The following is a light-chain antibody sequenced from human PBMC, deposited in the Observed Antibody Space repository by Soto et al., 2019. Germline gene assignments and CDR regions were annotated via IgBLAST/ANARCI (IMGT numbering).Light chain of an antibody. V-gene: IGLV1-40*01. CDR2: GNS. CDR1: SSNIGASSD. Sequence: QSVLTQPPSVSGAPGQRVTISCTGSSSNIGASSDVHWYQQLPGTAPKLLIYGNSNRPSGVPDRFSGSKSGTSASLAITGLQAEDEADYYCQSYDSSLTVVFGGGTKLTVL. CDR3: QSYDSSLTVV. J-gene: IGLJ2*01.